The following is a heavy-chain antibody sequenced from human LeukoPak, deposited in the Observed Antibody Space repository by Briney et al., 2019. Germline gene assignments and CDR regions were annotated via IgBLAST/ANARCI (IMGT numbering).Heavy chain of an antibody. CDR2: ISLSSTYT. V-gene: IGHV3-11*06. CDR3: ARDGWFGELDKDHFDY. J-gene: IGHJ4*02. Sequence: GGSLRLSCAASGFTFSDYHMSWIRQAPGKGLEWVSYISLSSTYTNYADSVKGRFTISRDNAKNLLYLQMNSLRAEDTAVYYCARDGWFGELDKDHFDYWGQGTLVTVSS. D-gene: IGHD3-10*01. CDR1: GFTFSDYH.